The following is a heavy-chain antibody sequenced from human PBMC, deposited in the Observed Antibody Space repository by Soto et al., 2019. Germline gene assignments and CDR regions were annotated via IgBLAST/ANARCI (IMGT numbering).Heavy chain of an antibody. Sequence: QVQLVESGGGVVQPGRSLRLSCAASGFTFSSYGMHWVRQAPGKGLEWVAVISYDGSNKYYADSVKGRFTISRDNSKNPLYLQMNSLRAEDTAVYYCAQDLGQWLVNGMDVWGQGTTVTVSS. D-gene: IGHD6-19*01. CDR1: GFTFSSYG. J-gene: IGHJ6*02. CDR3: AQDLGQWLVNGMDV. CDR2: ISYDGSNK. V-gene: IGHV3-30*18.